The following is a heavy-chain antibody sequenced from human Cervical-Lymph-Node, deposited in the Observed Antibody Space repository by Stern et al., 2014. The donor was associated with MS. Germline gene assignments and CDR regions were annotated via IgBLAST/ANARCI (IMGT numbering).Heavy chain of an antibody. V-gene: IGHV1-69*01. D-gene: IGHD2-21*02. CDR3: AEGVLCGGDCYNFDY. J-gene: IGHJ4*02. CDR1: GGTFSSYA. CDR2: ILPIFGTA. Sequence: VQLVESGAEVKKPGSSVKVSCKASGGTFSSYAISWVRQAPGQGLEWMGGILPIFGTANYAQKFQGRVTITADESTSTAYMELSSLRSEDTAVYYCAEGVLCGGDCYNFDYWGQGTLVTVSS.